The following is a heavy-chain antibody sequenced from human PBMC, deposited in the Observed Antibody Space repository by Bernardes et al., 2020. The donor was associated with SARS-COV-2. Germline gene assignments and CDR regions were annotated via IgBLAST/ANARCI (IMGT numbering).Heavy chain of an antibody. CDR2: IRGGGDRT. V-gene: IGHV3-23*01. J-gene: IGHJ5*02. Sequence: GGSLRLSCAASGFIFSNYAMTWVRQAPGRGLEWVSTIRGGGDRTDYADSVRGRFIISRDNSMNTLHLQMNRLRAEDTALYYCAKDRYTRSSVVTALDLWGRGTLVTVSS. CDR1: GFIFSNYA. D-gene: IGHD2-21*02. CDR3: AKDRYTRSSVVTALDL.